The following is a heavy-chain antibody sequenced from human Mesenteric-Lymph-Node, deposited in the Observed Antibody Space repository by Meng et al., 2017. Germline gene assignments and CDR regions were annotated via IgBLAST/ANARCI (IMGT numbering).Heavy chain of an antibody. V-gene: IGHV4-4*02. D-gene: IGHD3-3*01. Sequence: QVQLQESGPGLVKRSGTLSLICAVSGGSISSDNWWSWVRQPPGEGLEWIGEIHHSGSTSYSPSLKSRVTISVDKSKNQFSLKVMSVTAADTAVYYCAGRADFWSGYFDPWGQGTLVTVSS. J-gene: IGHJ5*02. CDR2: IHHSGST. CDR3: AGRADFWSGYFDP. CDR1: GGSISSDNW.